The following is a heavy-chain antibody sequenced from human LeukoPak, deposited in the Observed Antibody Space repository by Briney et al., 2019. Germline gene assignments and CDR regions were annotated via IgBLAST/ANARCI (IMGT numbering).Heavy chain of an antibody. CDR1: GFTFSSYS. D-gene: IGHD2-15*01. CDR2: ISSSSSYI. Sequence: GGSLRLSCAASGFTFSSYSMNWVRQAPGKGLEWVSSISSSSSYIYYADSVKGRFTISRDNAKNSLYLQMNSLRAEDTAVYYCARDTTSGGPFDYWGQGTLVTVSS. V-gene: IGHV3-21*01. J-gene: IGHJ4*02. CDR3: ARDTTSGGPFDY.